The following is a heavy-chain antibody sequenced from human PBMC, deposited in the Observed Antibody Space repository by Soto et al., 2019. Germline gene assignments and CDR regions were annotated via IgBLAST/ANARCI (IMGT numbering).Heavy chain of an antibody. Sequence: GASVKVSCKASGYTFTCYAMYWVRQAPGQRLEWMGWINAGNGNTKYSQKFQGRVTITRDTSASTAYMELGSLRSEDTAVYYCAAGLTYCGGDCYGYWGQGTLVTV. J-gene: IGHJ4*02. CDR1: GYTFTCYA. V-gene: IGHV1-3*01. CDR2: INAGNGNT. CDR3: AAGLTYCGGDCYGY. D-gene: IGHD2-21*01.